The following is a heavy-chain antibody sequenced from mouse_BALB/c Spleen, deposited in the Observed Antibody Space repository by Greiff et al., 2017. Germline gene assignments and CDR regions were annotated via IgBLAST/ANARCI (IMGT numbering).Heavy chain of an antibody. V-gene: IGHV7-1*02. Sequence: EVKLVESGGGLVQPGGSLRLSCATSGFTFSDFYMEWVRQPPGKRLEWIAASRNKANDYTTEYSATVKGRFIVSRDTSQSILYLQMSALRAEDTAIYYCARDRGLAWFAYWGQGTLVTVSA. CDR3: ARDRGLAWFAY. CDR2: SRNKANDYTT. CDR1: GFTFSDFY. J-gene: IGHJ3*01. D-gene: IGHD2-4*01.